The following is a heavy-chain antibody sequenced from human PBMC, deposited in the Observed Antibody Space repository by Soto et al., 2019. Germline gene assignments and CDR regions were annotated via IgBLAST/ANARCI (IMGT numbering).Heavy chain of an antibody. Sequence: GGSLRLSCAASGFTFSTYAMSWVRQAPGKGLEWVSSISGSTVTTYYADSVKGRFTISRDNSNNTLYLQMNSLRAEDTALYYCAFPGNFFNYWGQGTLVTVSS. J-gene: IGHJ4*02. CDR1: GFTFSTYA. CDR2: ISGSTVTT. D-gene: IGHD6-13*01. V-gene: IGHV3-23*01. CDR3: AFPGNFFNY.